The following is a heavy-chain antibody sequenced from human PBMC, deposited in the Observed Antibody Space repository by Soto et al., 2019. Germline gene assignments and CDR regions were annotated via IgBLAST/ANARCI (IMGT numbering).Heavy chain of an antibody. CDR2: MNPNSGNT. Sequence: ASVKVSCTASGYTFTSYDINWVRQATGQGLEWMGWMNPNSGNTGYAQKFQGRVTMTRNTSISTAYMELSSLRSEDTAVYYCARGRVVRGVYDAFDIWGQGTMVTVSS. D-gene: IGHD3-10*01. CDR1: GYTFTSYD. CDR3: ARGRVVRGVYDAFDI. V-gene: IGHV1-8*01. J-gene: IGHJ3*02.